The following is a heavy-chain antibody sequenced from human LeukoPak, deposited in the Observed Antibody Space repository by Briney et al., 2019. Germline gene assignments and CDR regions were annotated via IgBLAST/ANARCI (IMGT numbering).Heavy chain of an antibody. J-gene: IGHJ3*02. CDR3: ARDIDYGGPFDAFDI. V-gene: IGHV3-21*01. CDR2: ISSSSYI. CDR1: GFTFSSYS. D-gene: IGHD4-23*01. Sequence: GGSLRLSCAASGFTFSSYSMNWVRQAPGKGLEWVSSISSSSYIYYADSVKGRFTISRDNAKNSLYLQMNSLRAEDMAVYYCARDIDYGGPFDAFDIWGQGTMVTVSS.